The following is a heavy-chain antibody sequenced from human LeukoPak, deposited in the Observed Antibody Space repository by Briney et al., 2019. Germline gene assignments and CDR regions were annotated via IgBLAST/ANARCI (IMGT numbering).Heavy chain of an antibody. Sequence: PGRSLRLSCAASGFTFSSYGMHWVRQAPGKGLEWVAVISYDGSNKYYADSVKGRFTISRDNSKNTLYLQMNSLRAEDTAVYYCAKDRGPTGTYYFDYWGQGTLVTVSS. CDR3: AKDRGPTGTYYFDY. V-gene: IGHV3-30*18. CDR1: GFTFSSYG. D-gene: IGHD1-1*01. CDR2: ISYDGSNK. J-gene: IGHJ4*02.